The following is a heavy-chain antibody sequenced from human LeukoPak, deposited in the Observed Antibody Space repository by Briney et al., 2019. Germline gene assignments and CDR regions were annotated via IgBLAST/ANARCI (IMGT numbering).Heavy chain of an antibody. D-gene: IGHD3-3*01. V-gene: IGHV5-51*01. CDR1: GYSFTSYW. CDR2: IYPGDSDT. CDR3: ASRFAPWDAFDI. J-gene: IGHJ3*02. Sequence: GESLNFSCKGSGYSFTSYWIGWVRQLPGKGLEWMGIIYPGDSDTRYSPYFQGQVTISAEKSISNAYLQWSSLKASDTAMYYCASRFAPWDAFDIWGQGTIVTVSS.